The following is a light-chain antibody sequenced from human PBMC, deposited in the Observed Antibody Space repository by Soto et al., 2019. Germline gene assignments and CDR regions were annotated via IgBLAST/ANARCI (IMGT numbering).Light chain of an antibody. CDR3: SSYTARGTRV. CDR2: EVG. J-gene: IGLJ1*01. Sequence: QSALTQFASVSGSPGQSITISCTGTSIDVGAYNYVSWYQQHPDKAPKLLIYEVGNRPSGVSIRFSGSKSGNTASLTISGLQDEDEADYYCSSYTARGTRVFGTGTKVTVL. CDR1: SIDVGAYNY. V-gene: IGLV2-14*01.